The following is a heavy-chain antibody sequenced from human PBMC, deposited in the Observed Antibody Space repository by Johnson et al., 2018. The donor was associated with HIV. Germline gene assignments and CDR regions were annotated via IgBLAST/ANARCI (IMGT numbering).Heavy chain of an antibody. J-gene: IGHJ3*02. CDR1: GFTFSSYA. CDR2: IRYDGSNK. D-gene: IGHD6-19*01. CDR3: ARDNGAVAGPEGAFDI. Sequence: VQLVESGGGVVQPGRSLRLSCAASGFTFSSYAMHWVRQASGNGLEWVAFIRYDGSNKYYADSVKGRFTISRDNSKNTLYLQMNSLRAEDTAVYYCARDNGAVAGPEGAFDIWGQGTMVTVSS. V-gene: IGHV3-30*02.